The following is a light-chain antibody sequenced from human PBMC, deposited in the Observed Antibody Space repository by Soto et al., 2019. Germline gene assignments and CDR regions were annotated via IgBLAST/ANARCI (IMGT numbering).Light chain of an antibody. J-gene: IGKJ5*01. Sequence: EIFLTQSPDTLSLSPGERATLSCRASQSVSSYLAWYQQKPGQAPRLLIYDASNRATGIPARFSGSGSGTDFTLTISNLQPEDFATYYCQQLNAYPLTFGQGTRLEIK. CDR3: QQLNAYPLT. V-gene: IGKV3-11*01. CDR1: QSVSSY. CDR2: DAS.